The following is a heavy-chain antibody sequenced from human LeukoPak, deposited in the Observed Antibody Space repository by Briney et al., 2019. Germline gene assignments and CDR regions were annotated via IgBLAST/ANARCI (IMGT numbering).Heavy chain of an antibody. CDR2: IIPIFGTA. J-gene: IGHJ3*02. CDR1: GGTFSSYA. CDR3: ARPVTTGQGAFDI. D-gene: IGHD1-14*01. V-gene: IGHV1-69*13. Sequence: SVKVSCKASGGTFSSYAISWVRQTPGQGLEWMGGIIPIFGTANYAQKFQGRVTITADESTSTAYMELSSLRSEDTAVYYCARPVTTGQGAFDIWGQGTMVTVSS.